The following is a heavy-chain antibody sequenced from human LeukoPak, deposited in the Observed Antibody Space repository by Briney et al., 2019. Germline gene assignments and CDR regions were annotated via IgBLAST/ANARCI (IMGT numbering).Heavy chain of an antibody. V-gene: IGHV4-4*07. CDR2: IYTSGST. CDR3: ARVVEGYSSSWYYYYYYMDV. CDR1: GGSISSYY. J-gene: IGHJ6*03. D-gene: IGHD6-13*01. Sequence: PSETLSLTCTVSGGSISSYYWSWIRQPAGKGLEWIGRIYTSGSTNYNPSLKSRVTMSVDTSKNQFSLKLSSVTATDTAVYYCARVVEGYSSSWYYYYYYMDVWGKGTTVTISS.